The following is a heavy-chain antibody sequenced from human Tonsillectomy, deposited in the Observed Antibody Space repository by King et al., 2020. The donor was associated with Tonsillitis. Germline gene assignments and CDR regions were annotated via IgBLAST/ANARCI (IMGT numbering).Heavy chain of an antibody. J-gene: IGHJ3*02. CDR2: IYYSGST. CDR1: GGSISSSSYY. V-gene: IGHV4-39*07. Sequence: QLQESGPGLVKPSETLSLTCTVSGGSISSSSYYWGWIRQPPGKGLEWIGSIYYSGSTYYNPSLKSRVTISVETSKNQFSLKLSSVTAADTAVYYCARPVQMATITRFAFDIWGQGTMVTVSS. D-gene: IGHD5-24*01. CDR3: ARPVQMATITRFAFDI.